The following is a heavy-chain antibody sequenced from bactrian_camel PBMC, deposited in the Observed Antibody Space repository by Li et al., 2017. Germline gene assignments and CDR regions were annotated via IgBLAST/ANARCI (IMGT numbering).Heavy chain of an antibody. V-gene: IGHV3S55*01. D-gene: IGHD6*01. J-gene: IGHJ6*01. CDR2: NDIDGST. CDR3: VANIAGTDLTAFDY. CDR1: GDTSTYS. Sequence: HVQLVESGGGSVQVGGSLRLSCVASGDTSTYSMGWFRTAPGGEREGVAANDIDGSTTYADSVKGRFTISRDNAKNTLYLRLNSLKTEDTAMYYCVANIAGTDLTAFDYWGQGTQVTVS.